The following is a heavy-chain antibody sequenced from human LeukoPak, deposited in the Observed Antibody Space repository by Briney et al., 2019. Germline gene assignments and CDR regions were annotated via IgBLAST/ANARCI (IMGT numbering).Heavy chain of an antibody. Sequence: PSETLSLTCTVSGGSISSYYWSWIRQPAGKGLEWIGRIYTSGSTNYNPSLKSRVTMSVDTSKNQFSLKLSSVTAADTAVYYCARDNVVADYYYYMDVWGKGTTVTVPS. CDR3: ARDNVVADYYYYMDV. J-gene: IGHJ6*03. D-gene: IGHD2-2*01. V-gene: IGHV4-4*07. CDR2: IYTSGST. CDR1: GGSISSYY.